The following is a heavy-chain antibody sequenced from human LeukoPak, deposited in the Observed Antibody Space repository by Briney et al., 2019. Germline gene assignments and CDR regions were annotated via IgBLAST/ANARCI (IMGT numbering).Heavy chain of an antibody. CDR1: GFTLSSYW. J-gene: IGHJ4*02. CDR3: ARSLELPY. CDR2: RNHGGGES. D-gene: IGHD3-16*02. V-gene: IGHV3-7*01. Sequence: GGSLRLSCAASGFTLSSYWMTWVRQAPGKGLEWVATRNHGGGESYYVDSVKGRFTISRDNAKNSLYLQMDSLRAEDTAVYYCARSLELPYWGQGTLVTVSS.